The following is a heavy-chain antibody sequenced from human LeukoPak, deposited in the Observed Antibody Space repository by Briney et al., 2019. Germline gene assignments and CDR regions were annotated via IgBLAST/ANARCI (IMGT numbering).Heavy chain of an antibody. J-gene: IGHJ4*02. Sequence: SETLSLTCAVSGGPFSGYFWSWIRRSSGKGLEWIGEIHNSGTTNYNPSLNSRVTISEDTFKNQFYLNLSSVTAADTAVYYCARRYYYNLGSFPFDFWGQGTLVTVSS. CDR1: GGPFSGYF. D-gene: IGHD3-10*01. CDR2: IHNSGTT. V-gene: IGHV4-34*01. CDR3: ARRYYYNLGSFPFDF.